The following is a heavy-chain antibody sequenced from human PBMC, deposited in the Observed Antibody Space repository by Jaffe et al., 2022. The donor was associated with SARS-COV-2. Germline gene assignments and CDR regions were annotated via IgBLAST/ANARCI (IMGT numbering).Heavy chain of an antibody. CDR2: ISYDGSNK. V-gene: IGHV3-30-3*01. J-gene: IGHJ6*02. Sequence: QVQLVESGGGVVQPGRSLRLSCAASGFTFSSYAMHWVRQAPGKGLEWVAVISYDGSNKYYADSVKGRFTISRDNSKNTLYLQMNSLRAEDTAVYYCARLDTAMVVDQYYYYGMDVWGQGTTVTVSS. D-gene: IGHD5-18*01. CDR1: GFTFSSYA. CDR3: ARLDTAMVVDQYYYYGMDV.